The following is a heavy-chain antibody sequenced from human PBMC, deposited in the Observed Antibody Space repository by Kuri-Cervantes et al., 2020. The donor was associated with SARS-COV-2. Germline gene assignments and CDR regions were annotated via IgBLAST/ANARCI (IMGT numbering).Heavy chain of an antibody. CDR2: IYTSGST. V-gene: IGHV4-61*02. J-gene: IGHJ3*02. CDR3: ASSCHKVAFDI. D-gene: IGHD1-1*01. CDR1: GGSISSGSYY. Sequence: SETLSLTCTVSGGSISSGSYYWSWIRQPAGKGLEWIGRIYTSGSTNYNPSLKSRVTISVDTSKNQFSLKLSSVTAADTAVYYCASSCHKVAFDIWGQGTMVTVSS.